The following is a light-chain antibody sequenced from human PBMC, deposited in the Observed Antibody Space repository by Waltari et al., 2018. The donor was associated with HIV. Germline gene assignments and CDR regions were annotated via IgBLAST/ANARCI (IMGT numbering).Light chain of an antibody. CDR1: QHIGFT. J-gene: IGKJ2*01. CDR3: QQSYGLPYT. V-gene: IGKV1-39*01. Sequence: QMPPSPPSLSASAADTVPIDCRASQHIGFTVNWYQYKHVRAPRLLVAATSNLQSGVPSRFSGSGFGTRFSLTITEIQPDDFALYFCQQSYGLPYTFGQGTRVEV. CDR2: ATS.